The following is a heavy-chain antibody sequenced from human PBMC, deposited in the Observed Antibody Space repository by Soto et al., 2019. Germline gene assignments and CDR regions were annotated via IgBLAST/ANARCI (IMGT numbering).Heavy chain of an antibody. CDR3: ARRGYDYDNSTYALEY. CDR2: IYPGDSVT. CDR1: GYSFSSYW. V-gene: IGHV5-51*01. D-gene: IGHD3-22*01. Sequence: GQSMQISCKGSGYSFSSYWVAWVRQMPEKGLDWMGIIYPGDSVTRYSPSFQGQVTSSADKSTSTAFLLWSSLKASDTALYYCARRGYDYDNSTYALEYWGQGTVVTVPQ. J-gene: IGHJ1*01.